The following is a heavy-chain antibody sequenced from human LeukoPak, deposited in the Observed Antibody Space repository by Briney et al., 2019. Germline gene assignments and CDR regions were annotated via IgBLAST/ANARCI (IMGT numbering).Heavy chain of an antibody. CDR1: GGSFSGYY. V-gene: IGHV4-34*01. Sequence: SETLSLTCAVYGGSFSGYYWSWIRQPPGKGLEWIGEINHSGSTNYNPSLKSRVTISVDTSKNQFSLKLSSVTAADTAVYYCARGHPDGDYLSHGDYWGQGTLVTVSS. D-gene: IGHD4-17*01. CDR3: ARGHPDGDYLSHGDY. CDR2: INHSGST. J-gene: IGHJ4*02.